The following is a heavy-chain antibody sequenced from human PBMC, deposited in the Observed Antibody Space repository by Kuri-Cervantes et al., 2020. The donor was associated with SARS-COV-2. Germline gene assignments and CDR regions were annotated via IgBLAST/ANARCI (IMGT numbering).Heavy chain of an antibody. V-gene: IGHV1-2*02. CDR1: GYTFTGYY. J-gene: IGHJ4*02. Sequence: ASVKVSCKASGYTFTGYYMHWVRQAPGQGLEWMGWINPNSGGTNYAQKFQGRVTVTRDTSISTAYMELSRLRSDDTAVYYCARACSSTSCCFSEFDYWGQGTLVTVSS. CDR3: ARACSSTSCCFSEFDY. CDR2: INPNSGGT. D-gene: IGHD2-2*01.